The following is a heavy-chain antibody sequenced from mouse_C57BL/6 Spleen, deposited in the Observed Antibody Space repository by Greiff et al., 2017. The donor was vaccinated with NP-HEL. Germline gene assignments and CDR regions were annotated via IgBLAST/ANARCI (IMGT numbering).Heavy chain of an antibody. Sequence: QVQLKQSGAELVKPGASVKLSCKASGYTFTSYWMHWVKQRPGQGLEWIGMIHPNSGSTNYNEKFKSKATLTVDKSSSTAYMQLSSLTSEDAAVYYCAREGLYYYGNWTGEEDYWGQGTTLTVSS. CDR3: AREGLYYYGNWTGEEDY. V-gene: IGHV1-64*01. CDR2: IHPNSGST. CDR1: GYTFTSYW. D-gene: IGHD2-1*01. J-gene: IGHJ2*01.